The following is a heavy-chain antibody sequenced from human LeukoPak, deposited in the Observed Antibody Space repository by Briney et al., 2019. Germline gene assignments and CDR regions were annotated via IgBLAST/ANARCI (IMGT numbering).Heavy chain of an antibody. J-gene: IGHJ6*04. CDR2: ISAGNGNT. V-gene: IGHV1-3*01. D-gene: IGHD1-1*01. CDR1: GYSFTDYG. CDR3: ARMEWNDFGDYYYYGTDV. Sequence: GASVKVSCKASGYSFTDYGVHWVRQAPGQRLEWLGWISAGNGNTKYSQKFQGRVTITRDTSASAAYMELRGLRSEDTAVYYCARMEWNDFGDYYYYGTDVWGKGTTVTVSS.